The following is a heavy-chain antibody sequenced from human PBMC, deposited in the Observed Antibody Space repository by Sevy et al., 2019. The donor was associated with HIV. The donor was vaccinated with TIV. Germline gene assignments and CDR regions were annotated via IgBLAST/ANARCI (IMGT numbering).Heavy chain of an antibody. CDR1: GFTFSSYA. J-gene: IGHJ4*02. CDR2: ISGSGGST. D-gene: IGHD6-19*01. V-gene: IGHV3-23*01. Sequence: GGSLRLSCAASGFTFSSYAMSWVRQAPGKGLEWVSAISGSGGSTYYADSVKGRFTICRDNSKNTLYLQMNSLRAEDTAVYYCAKGGSWRIAVAGRGHFDYWGQGTLVTVSS. CDR3: AKGGSWRIAVAGRGHFDY.